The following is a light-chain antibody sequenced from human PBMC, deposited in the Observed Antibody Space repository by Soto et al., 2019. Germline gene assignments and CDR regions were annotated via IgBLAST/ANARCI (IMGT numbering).Light chain of an antibody. CDR3: HQYDHWTLT. CDR1: QGMSNF. CDR2: AAS. V-gene: IGKV1-9*01. J-gene: IGKJ4*01. Sequence: IQWTQSPSSLSASVGDRVTITCRASQGMSNFLAWYKKKPGKDPHMLIYAASTLQSGVPSRFSGSASGTDFNLTISSLQSEDSALYVGHQYDHWTLTFGEGTKVDIK.